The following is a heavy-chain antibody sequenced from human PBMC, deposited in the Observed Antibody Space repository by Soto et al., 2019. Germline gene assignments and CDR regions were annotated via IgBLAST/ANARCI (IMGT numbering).Heavy chain of an antibody. Sequence: EVQLVESGGGLVQPGGSLRLSCAASGFTLSNYWMHWARQAPGKGLVWVSRISSDGSSTNYADSVKGRFTISRDNAKNTLHLEMNSLRAEDTAGYYWARVPYCSSSSCYSYFDSWGQGTLVTVSS. J-gene: IGHJ4*02. CDR2: ISSDGSST. V-gene: IGHV3-74*01. CDR1: GFTLSNYW. CDR3: ARVPYCSSSSCYSYFDS. D-gene: IGHD2-2*01.